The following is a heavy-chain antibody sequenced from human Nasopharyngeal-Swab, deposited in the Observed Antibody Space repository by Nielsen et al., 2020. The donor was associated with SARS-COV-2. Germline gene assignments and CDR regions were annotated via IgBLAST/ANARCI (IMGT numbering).Heavy chain of an antibody. D-gene: IGHD3-22*01. J-gene: IGHJ5*02. Sequence: SVKVSCKASGGTFSSYAISWVRQAPGQGLEWMGGIIPIFGTANYAQKFQGRVTITRDTSASTAYMELSSLRSEDTAVYYCARDLYYYDSSGYYHYNWFDPWGQGTLVTVSS. CDR2: IIPIFGTA. V-gene: IGHV1-69*05. CDR3: ARDLYYYDSSGYYHYNWFDP. CDR1: GGTFSSYA.